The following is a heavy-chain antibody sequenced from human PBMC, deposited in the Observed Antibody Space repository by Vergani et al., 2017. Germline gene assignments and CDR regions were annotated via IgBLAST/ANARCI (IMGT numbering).Heavy chain of an antibody. J-gene: IGHJ3*02. D-gene: IGHD3-3*01. CDR3: ARSPITIFGVVVLSNDAFDI. CDR2: IDPSDSYT. CDR1: GYSFTTYW. Sequence: VQLVQSGAEVKKPGESLRLSCKGSGYSFTTYWINWVRQMPGKGLEWMGRIDPSDSYTNYSPSFQGHVTISVDKSIYTAYLQWSSLKASDTAMYYCARSPITIFGVVVLSNDAFDIWGQGTMVTVSS. V-gene: IGHV5-10-1*03.